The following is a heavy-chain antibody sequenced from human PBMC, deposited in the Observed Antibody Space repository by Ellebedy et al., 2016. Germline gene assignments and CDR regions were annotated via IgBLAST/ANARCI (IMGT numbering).Heavy chain of an antibody. D-gene: IGHD2/OR15-2a*01. J-gene: IGHJ6*03. CDR2: INHSGST. CDR1: GGSFSGYY. V-gene: IGHV4-34*01. Sequence: SQTLSLTCXVYGGSFSGYYWSWIRQPPGKGLEWIGEINHSGSTNYNPSLKSRVTISVDTSKNQFSLKLSSVTAADTAVYYCARLSDPDYYYYYYMDVWGKGTTVTVSS. CDR3: ARLSDPDYYYYYYMDV.